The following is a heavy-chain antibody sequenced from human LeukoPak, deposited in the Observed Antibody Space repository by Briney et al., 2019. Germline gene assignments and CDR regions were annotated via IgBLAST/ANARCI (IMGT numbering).Heavy chain of an antibody. J-gene: IGHJ4*02. CDR3: ARAVDAGTVDY. CDR1: GFTFRNTW. Sequence: GGSLRLSCAASGFTFRNTWMSWVRQAPGKGLEWVANINEDGSEQYYVDSVKGRLTISRDNAKNSLYLQMNTLRAEDTAIYHCARAVDAGTVDYWGQGTLVTVSS. D-gene: IGHD3-9*01. V-gene: IGHV3-7*01. CDR2: INEDGSEQ.